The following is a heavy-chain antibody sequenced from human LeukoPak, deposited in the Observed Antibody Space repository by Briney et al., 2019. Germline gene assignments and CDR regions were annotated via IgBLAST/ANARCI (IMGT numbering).Heavy chain of an antibody. V-gene: IGHV3-23*01. CDR3: ARALTGYYRGDFDY. CDR1: GFTFSSYA. D-gene: IGHD3-9*01. CDR2: ISGSGGST. J-gene: IGHJ4*02. Sequence: GGSLRLSCAASGFTFSSYAMSWVRQAPGEGLEWVSAISGSGGSTYYADSVKGRFTISRDNSKNTLYLQMNSLRADDTAVYYCARALTGYYRGDFDYWGQGTLVTVSS.